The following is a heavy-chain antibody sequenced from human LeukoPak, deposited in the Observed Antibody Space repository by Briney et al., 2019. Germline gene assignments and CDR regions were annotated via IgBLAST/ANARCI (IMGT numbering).Heavy chain of an antibody. CDR2: MNPNSGNT. J-gene: IGHJ4*02. V-gene: IGHV1-8*03. D-gene: IGHD5-12*01. CDR3: AKWTREWLRFWPPPRLDY. Sequence: GASVKVSCKASGYTFTSYDINWVRQATGQGPEWMGWMNPNSGNTGYAQKFQGRVTITRDTSISTAYMELNSLRAEDTAVYYCAKWTREWLRFWPPPRLDYWGQGTLVTVSS. CDR1: GYTFTSYD.